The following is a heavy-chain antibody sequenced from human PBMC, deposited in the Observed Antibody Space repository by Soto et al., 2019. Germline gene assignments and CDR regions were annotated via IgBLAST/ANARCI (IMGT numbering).Heavy chain of an antibody. CDR3: ARFPPDWIVVVPAARPAPYGMDV. Sequence: SETLSLTCTVSGGSISSGGYYWSWIRQPPGKGLEWIGYIYYSGSTNYNPSLKSRVTISVDTSKNQFSLKLSSVTAADTAVYYCARFPPDWIVVVPAARPAPYGMDVWGQGTTVTVSS. J-gene: IGHJ6*02. V-gene: IGHV4-61*08. CDR2: IYYSGST. CDR1: GGSISSGGYY. D-gene: IGHD2-2*01.